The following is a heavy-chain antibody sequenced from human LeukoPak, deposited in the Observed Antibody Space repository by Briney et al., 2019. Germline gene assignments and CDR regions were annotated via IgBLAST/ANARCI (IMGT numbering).Heavy chain of an antibody. D-gene: IGHD1-26*01. J-gene: IGHJ4*02. CDR2: INTKKGNT. CDR3: ARDHKVGVALGYTPFEY. CDR1: GYTFTTYG. V-gene: IGHV1-18*01. Sequence: ASVKVPCKASGYTFTTYGVSWVRQAPGQGLEWMGWINTKKGNTNYAQKFQGRVSMTTDTRTSTVYMELRRLRSDDTAVYFCARDHKVGVALGYTPFEYWGQGTLVTVSS.